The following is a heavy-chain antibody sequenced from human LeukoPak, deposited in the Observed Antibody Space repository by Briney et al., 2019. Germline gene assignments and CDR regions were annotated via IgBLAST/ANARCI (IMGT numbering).Heavy chain of an antibody. CDR1: GFTFSSYA. D-gene: IGHD2-2*01. V-gene: IGHV3-30*04. CDR3: ARSYCDRTSCYGMDV. CDR2: ISYDATNK. J-gene: IGHJ6*02. Sequence: GRSLRLSCAASGFTFSSYAMHWVRQAPGKGLEWVAVISYDATNKYFADSAKGRFTISRDNSKNSLYLQMNSLRPDDTAVYWCARSYCDRTSCYGMDVWGQGTTVTVSS.